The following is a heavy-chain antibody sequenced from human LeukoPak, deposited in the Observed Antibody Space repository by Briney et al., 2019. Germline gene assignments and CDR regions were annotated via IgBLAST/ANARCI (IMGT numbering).Heavy chain of an antibody. D-gene: IGHD5-12*01. CDR2: ISYDGSNT. CDR1: GCTFSTYA. V-gene: IGHV3-30*04. CDR3: ARAERGGYSGYDYGMDL. Sequence: PGRSLRLSCAASGCTFSTYAMHWVRQAPGKGLEWVAVISYDGSNTYYADSVKGRFTISRDNSKNTLYLQMNSLRAEDTAVYYCARAERGGYSGYDYGMDLWGKGTTVTVSS. J-gene: IGHJ6*04.